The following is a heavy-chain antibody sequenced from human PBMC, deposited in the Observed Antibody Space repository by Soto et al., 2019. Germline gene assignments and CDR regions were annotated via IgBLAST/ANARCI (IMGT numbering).Heavy chain of an antibody. CDR3: AKGKSSSRSPGEMDV. CDR1: GFTFSSYA. Sequence: GGSLRLSCAASGFTFSSYAMSWVRQAPGKGLEWVSAISGSGGSTYYADSVKGRFTISRDNSKNTLYLQMNSLRAEDTAVYYCAKGKSSSRSPGEMDVWGQGTTVTVSS. J-gene: IGHJ6*02. CDR2: ISGSGGST. D-gene: IGHD6-13*01. V-gene: IGHV3-23*01.